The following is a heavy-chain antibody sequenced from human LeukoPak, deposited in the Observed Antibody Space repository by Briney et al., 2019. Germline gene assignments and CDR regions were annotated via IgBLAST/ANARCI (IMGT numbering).Heavy chain of an antibody. J-gene: IGHJ4*02. V-gene: IGHV3-13*01. CDR1: GFTFSSYD. D-gene: IGHD1-26*01. CDR3: ARQNTPHGNFDY. CDR2: IGVAAIT. Sequence: GGSLRLSCAASGFTFSSYDMHWVRQATGKGLEWVSAIGVAAITFYSGSVKGRFTISRENAKNSLYLLMSSLRAEDTAVYYCARQNTPHGNFDYWGQGTLVTVSS.